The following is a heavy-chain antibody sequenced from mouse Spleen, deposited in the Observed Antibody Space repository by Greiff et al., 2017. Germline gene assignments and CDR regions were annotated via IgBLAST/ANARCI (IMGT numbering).Heavy chain of an antibody. V-gene: IGHV5-4*01. CDR1: GFTFSSYA. CDR3: ARAPFYNYGSSRYFDV. Sequence: EVQLVESGGGLVKPGGSLKLSCAASGFTFSSYAMSWVRQTPEKRLEWVATISAGGSYTYYPDNVKGRFTISRDNAKNNLYLQISHLKSEDTAMYYCARAPFYNYGSSRYFDVWGTGTTVTGSS. J-gene: IGHJ1*03. CDR2: ISAGGSYT. D-gene: IGHD1-1*01.